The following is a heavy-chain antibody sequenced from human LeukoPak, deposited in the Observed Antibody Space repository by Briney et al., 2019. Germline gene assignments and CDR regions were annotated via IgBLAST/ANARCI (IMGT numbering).Heavy chain of an antibody. V-gene: IGHV1-69*13. CDR3: AKDIVVVVAATLEGYYYYLDV. J-gene: IGHJ6*03. CDR2: IIPIFGTA. D-gene: IGHD2-15*01. Sequence: SVKVSCKASGGTFSSYAISWVRQAPGQGLEWRGGIIPIFGTANYAQKCQGRDTLTADESPSPAYMELSSLRSEDTAVYYCAKDIVVVVAATLEGYYYYLDVWGKGTTVTVS. CDR1: GGTFSSYA.